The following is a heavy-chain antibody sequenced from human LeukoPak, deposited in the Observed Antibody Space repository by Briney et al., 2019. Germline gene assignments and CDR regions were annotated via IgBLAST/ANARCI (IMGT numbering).Heavy chain of an antibody. CDR1: GFSFSSYT. CDR3: ARHVVAVGFDY. V-gene: IGHV3-21*01. CDR2: ITSSSSYI. D-gene: IGHD3-22*01. Sequence: GGSLRLSCAASGFSFSSYTMNWLRQAPGKGLEWVSSITSSSSYIYYADSVKGRFTISRDNAKNSLYLQMNSLRAEDTAVYYCARHVVAVGFDYWGQGTLVTVSS. J-gene: IGHJ4*02.